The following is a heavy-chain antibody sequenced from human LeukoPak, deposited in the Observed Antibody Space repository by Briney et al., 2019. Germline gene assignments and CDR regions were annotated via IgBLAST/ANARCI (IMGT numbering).Heavy chain of an antibody. Sequence: GESLKISCKGSGYSFTSYWIGWVRQMPGKGLEWMGIIYPGDSDIRYSPSFQGQVTISADKSISTAYLQWSSLKASDTAMYYCARVERDYDFWSGYLDYWGQGTLVTVSS. CDR1: GYSFTSYW. CDR3: ARVERDYDFWSGYLDY. D-gene: IGHD3-3*01. CDR2: IYPGDSDI. V-gene: IGHV5-51*01. J-gene: IGHJ4*02.